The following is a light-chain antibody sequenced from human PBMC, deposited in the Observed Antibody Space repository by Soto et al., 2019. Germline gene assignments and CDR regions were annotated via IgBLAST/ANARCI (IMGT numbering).Light chain of an antibody. CDR3: QQRGSSPLT. J-gene: IGKJ1*01. CDR1: QNVAGGS. Sequence: EIVLTQSPGTLSLSPGERATLSCRASQNVAGGSLAWYQQKPSQAPRLLIYATSTRATGIPDRFSGSGSGTDFTLTIRRLDPEDFTVYYCQQRGSSPLTFGQGTKVEIK. V-gene: IGKV3-20*01. CDR2: ATS.